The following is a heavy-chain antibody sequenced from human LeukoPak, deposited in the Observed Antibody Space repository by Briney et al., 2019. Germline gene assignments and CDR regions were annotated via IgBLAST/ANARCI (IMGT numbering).Heavy chain of an antibody. V-gene: IGHV4-59*01. CDR3: ARSQGYSSGWFTGGVDY. Sequence: SETLSLTCTVSGGFISSYYWSWIRQPPGKGLEWIGYIYYSGSTNYNPSLKSRVTISVDTSKNQFSLKLSSVTAADTAVYYCARSQGYSSGWFTGGVDYWGQGTLVTVSS. CDR1: GGFISSYY. J-gene: IGHJ4*02. D-gene: IGHD6-19*01. CDR2: IYYSGST.